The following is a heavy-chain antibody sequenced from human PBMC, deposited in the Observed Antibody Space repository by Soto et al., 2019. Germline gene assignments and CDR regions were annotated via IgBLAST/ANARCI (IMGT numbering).Heavy chain of an antibody. J-gene: IGHJ6*02. Sequence: ASVKVSCKAAGYTFTGYYMHWVRQAPGQGLEWMGWINPNSGGTNYAQKFQGWVTMTRDTSISTAYMELSRLRSDDTAVYYCARETGYYDRTSYYYYGMDVWGQGTTVTVAS. V-gene: IGHV1-2*04. CDR3: ARETGYYDRTSYYYYGMDV. D-gene: IGHD3-22*01. CDR2: INPNSGGT. CDR1: GYTFTGYY.